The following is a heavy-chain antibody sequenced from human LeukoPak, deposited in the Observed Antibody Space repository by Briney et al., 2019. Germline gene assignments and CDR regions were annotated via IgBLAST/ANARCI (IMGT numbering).Heavy chain of an antibody. CDR3: ARVSPAGTVYYYYYYMDV. J-gene: IGHJ6*03. V-gene: IGHV1-2*02. Sequence: ASVKVSCKASGYTFTGYYMHWVRQAPGQGLEWMGWINPNSGGTNYAQKFQGKVTMTRDTSISTAYMELSRLRSDDTAVHYCARVSPAGTVYYYYYYMDVWGKGTTVTVSS. CDR1: GYTFTGYY. CDR2: INPNSGGT. D-gene: IGHD6-13*01.